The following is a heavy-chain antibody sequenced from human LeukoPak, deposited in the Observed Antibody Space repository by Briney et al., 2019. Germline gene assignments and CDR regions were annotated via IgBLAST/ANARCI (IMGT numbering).Heavy chain of an antibody. Sequence: SETLSLTCTVSGGSISSYYWSWIRQPAGKGLEWIGRIYTSGSTNYNPSLKSRVTMSVDTSKNQFSLQLNSVTPEDTAVYYCARDGGGEAAGRRYFDYWGQGTPVTVSS. CDR1: GGSISSYY. CDR2: IYTSGST. D-gene: IGHD6-13*01. CDR3: ARDGGGEAAGRRYFDY. J-gene: IGHJ4*02. V-gene: IGHV4-4*07.